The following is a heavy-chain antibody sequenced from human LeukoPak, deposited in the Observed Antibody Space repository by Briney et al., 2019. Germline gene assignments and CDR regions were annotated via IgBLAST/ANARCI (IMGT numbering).Heavy chain of an antibody. CDR2: ISYGGNDK. D-gene: IGHD3-10*01. Sequence: GGSLRLSCAASGFTFTNYAMHWVRQAPGKGLEWVAVISYGGNDKFYADSVKGRFTVSRDNSKNTLYLQMNSLRVEDTAVYYCARDCCGEWYFFDSWGQGTLITASS. V-gene: IGHV3-30*04. CDR3: ARDCCGEWYFFDS. CDR1: GFTFTNYA. J-gene: IGHJ4*02.